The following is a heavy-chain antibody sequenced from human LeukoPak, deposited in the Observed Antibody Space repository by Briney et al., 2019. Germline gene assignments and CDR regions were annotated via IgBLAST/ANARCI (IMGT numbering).Heavy chain of an antibody. D-gene: IGHD3-10*01. J-gene: IGHJ4*02. V-gene: IGHV4-30-2*01. CDR2: IYHSGST. Sequence: PSQTLSLTCTVSGGSISSGGYYWSWIRQPPGKGLEWIGYIYHSGSTYYNPSLKSRVTISVDRSKNQFSLKLSSVTAADTAVYYCARAYVGSGSYPYWGQGTLVTVSS. CDR3: ARAYVGSGSYPY. CDR1: GGSISSGGYY.